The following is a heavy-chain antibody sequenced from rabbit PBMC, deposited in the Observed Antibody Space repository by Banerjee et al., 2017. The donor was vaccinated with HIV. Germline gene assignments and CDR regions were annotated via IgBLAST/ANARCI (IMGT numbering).Heavy chain of an antibody. CDR3: ARFWGYAVNL. CDR1: GFSFSSSYY. J-gene: IGHJ4*01. V-gene: IGHV1S40*01. CDR2: IYAGSSGST. D-gene: IGHD4-2*01. Sequence: QSLEESGGDLVKPGASLTLTCTASGFSFSSSYYMCWVRQAPGKGLEWIACIYAGSSGSTYYASWAKGRFTISKTSSTTVTLQMTSLTAADTATYFCARFWGYAVNLWGQGTLVTVS.